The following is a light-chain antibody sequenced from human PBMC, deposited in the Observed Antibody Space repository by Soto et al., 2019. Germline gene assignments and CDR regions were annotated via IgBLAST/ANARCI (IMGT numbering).Light chain of an antibody. J-gene: IGKJ4*01. CDR1: QDISNY. CDR2: DSS. Sequence: DVQMTQSPSSLSASVGDRVTITCQASQDISNYLTWYQQRPGKAPKLLIYDSSNLETGVPSSFSADGSGTHFTFTISSLRPADIVTYYYQHYDPFPLTFGGGTNVAIK. V-gene: IGKV1-33*01. CDR3: QHYDPFPLT.